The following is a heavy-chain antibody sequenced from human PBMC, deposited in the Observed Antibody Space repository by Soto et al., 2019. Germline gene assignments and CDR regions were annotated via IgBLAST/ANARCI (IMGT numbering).Heavy chain of an antibody. CDR3: AKSDYYGSGSYYPYGMDV. CDR2: ISSSSSYI. CDR1: GFTFSSYS. J-gene: IGHJ6*02. Sequence: GGSLRLSCAASGFTFSSYSMNWVRQAPGKGLEWVSSISSSSSYIYYADSVKGRFTISRDNSKNTLYLQMNSLRAEDTAVYYCAKSDYYGSGSYYPYGMDVWGQGTTVTVSS. D-gene: IGHD3-10*01. V-gene: IGHV3-21*04.